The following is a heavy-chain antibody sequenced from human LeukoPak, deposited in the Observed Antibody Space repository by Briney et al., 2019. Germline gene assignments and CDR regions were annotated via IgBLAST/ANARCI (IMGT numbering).Heavy chain of an antibody. CDR2: IIPILGIA. D-gene: IGHD1-26*01. V-gene: IGHV1-69*04. CDR3: ARVGGSRGYYYYGMDV. J-gene: IGHJ6*02. CDR1: GGTFSSYA. Sequence: SVKVSCKASGGTFSSYAISWVRQAPGQGLEWMGRIIPILGIANYAQKFQGRVTITADKSTSTAYMELSSLRSEDTAVYYCARVGGSRGYYYYGMDVWGQGTTVTVSS.